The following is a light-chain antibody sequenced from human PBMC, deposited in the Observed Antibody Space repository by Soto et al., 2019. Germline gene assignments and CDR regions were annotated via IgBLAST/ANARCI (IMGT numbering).Light chain of an antibody. CDR1: SSDVGGYDY. V-gene: IGLV2-14*01. J-gene: IGLJ2*01. CDR2: EVS. Sequence: QSVVTQPASVSGSPGQSITISCTGTSSDVGGYDYVSWYQQYPGKAPRLIIYEVSNRPSGVSNRFSGSKSGNTASLTISGLRADDEGDYFCSSFTGTSALILFGGGTKLTVL. CDR3: SSFTGTSALIL.